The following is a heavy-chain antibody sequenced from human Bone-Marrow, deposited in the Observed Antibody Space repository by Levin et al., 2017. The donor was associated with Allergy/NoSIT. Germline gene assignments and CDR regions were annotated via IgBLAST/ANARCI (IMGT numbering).Heavy chain of an antibody. V-gene: IGHV4-59*01. J-gene: IGHJ6*02. Sequence: SETLSLTCTVSGGSISSYYWSWIRQPPGKGLEWIGYIYSSGSTNYNPSLKSRVTISVDTSKNQFSLKLSSVTAADTAVYYCARDFAYSPSSYYGMDVWGQGTTVTVSS. CDR1: GGSISSYY. CDR3: ARDFAYSPSSYYGMDV. D-gene: IGHD1-26*01. CDR2: IYSSGST.